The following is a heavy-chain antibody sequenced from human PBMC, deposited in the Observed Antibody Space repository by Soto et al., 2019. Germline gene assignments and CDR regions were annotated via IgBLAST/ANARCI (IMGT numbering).Heavy chain of an antibody. CDR3: AREGVHNYNEYYFDY. V-gene: IGHV3-21*06. Sequence: GGSLRLSCAASGFTFSYYALHWVRRAPGKGLEWVSSISGIRDYIRYADSVKGRFTISRDNAKTSLYLQMNSLTAEDTAVYYCAREGVHNYNEYYFDYWGQGTMVTV. D-gene: IGHD3-22*01. CDR1: GFTFSYYA. CDR2: ISGIRDYI. J-gene: IGHJ4*02.